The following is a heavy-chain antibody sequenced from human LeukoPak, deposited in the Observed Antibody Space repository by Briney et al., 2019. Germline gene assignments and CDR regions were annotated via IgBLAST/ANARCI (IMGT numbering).Heavy chain of an antibody. CDR3: VRDPVDY. Sequence: PGGSLRLSCAASGFTFTNYWMSWVRQAPGRGPEWVASIKQDASDKYYVDSVKGRFTISRDNAKNSLFLQMISLRAEDTALYYCVRDPVDYWGQGILVTVSS. V-gene: IGHV3-7*01. J-gene: IGHJ4*02. CDR2: IKQDASDK. CDR1: GFTFTNYW.